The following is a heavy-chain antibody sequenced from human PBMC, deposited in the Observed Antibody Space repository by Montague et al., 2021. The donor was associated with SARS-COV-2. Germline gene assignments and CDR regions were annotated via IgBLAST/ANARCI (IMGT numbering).Heavy chain of an antibody. CDR1: GFTFSDYY. CDR3: ARVALLGVDYYGSGSYCSWFDL. CDR2: ISSSSSYT. Sequence: SLRLPCAASGFTFSDYYMSWIRQAPGKGLEWASYISSSSSYTNYADSVKGRFTISRDNAKNSLYLQMNRLRAEDTAVYYCARVALLGVDYYGSGSYCSWFDLWGQGTLVTVSS. J-gene: IGHJ5*02. V-gene: IGHV3-11*05. D-gene: IGHD3-10*01.